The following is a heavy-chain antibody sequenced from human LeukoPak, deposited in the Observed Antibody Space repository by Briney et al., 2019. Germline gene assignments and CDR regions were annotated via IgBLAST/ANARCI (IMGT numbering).Heavy chain of an antibody. V-gene: IGHV3-7*01. Sequence: GGSLRLSCAASDFSFSRYWMTWVRQAPGKGLEWVANIKGDGSLKYYVDSVKGRFTISRDNAQNSLYLQMDSLRAEDTAIYYCTRDSNFYSNYFYDVFDIWDQGTVVTVSS. CDR1: DFSFSRYW. CDR2: IKGDGSLK. J-gene: IGHJ3*02. CDR3: TRDSNFYSNYFYDVFDI. D-gene: IGHD4-11*01.